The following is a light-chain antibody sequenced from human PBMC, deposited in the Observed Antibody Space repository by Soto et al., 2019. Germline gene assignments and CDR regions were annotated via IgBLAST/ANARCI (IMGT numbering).Light chain of an antibody. CDR1: QSIASY. CDR2: AAS. Sequence: DIQITHSPSSLSGSFGYIFTITFRAIQSIASYLNWYQQKPGRAPRLLIYAASFLQSGVPSRFSGSESGTEFTLTISSLQPEDFATYYCQQSYTSHHLGQGTKVDIK. CDR3: QQSYTSHH. J-gene: IGKJ2*01. V-gene: IGKV1-39*01.